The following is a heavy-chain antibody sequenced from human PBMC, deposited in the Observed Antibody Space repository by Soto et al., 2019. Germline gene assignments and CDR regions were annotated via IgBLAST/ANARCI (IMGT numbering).Heavy chain of an antibody. CDR2: IYYSGST. Sequence: SETLSLTCTVSGSSVSSGSYYWSWSRQPPGKGLEWIGYIYYSGSTNYNPSLKSRVTISVDTSKNQFSLKLSSVTAADTAVYYCARDDWRYYYGSGSYPYGMDVWGQGTTVTVSS. J-gene: IGHJ6*02. CDR1: GSSVSSGSYY. CDR3: ARDDWRYYYGSGSYPYGMDV. V-gene: IGHV4-61*01. D-gene: IGHD3-10*01.